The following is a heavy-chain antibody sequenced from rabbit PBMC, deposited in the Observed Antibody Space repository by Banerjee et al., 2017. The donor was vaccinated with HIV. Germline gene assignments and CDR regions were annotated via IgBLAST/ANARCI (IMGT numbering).Heavy chain of an antibody. V-gene: IGHV1S45*01. J-gene: IGHJ3*01. Sequence: QEQLKESGGGLVQPGGSLKLSCKASGFDFSSYYMSWVRQAPGKGLEWIGCIYAGSSDSTYYASWAKGRFTISKTSSTTVTLQMTSLTAADTATYFCARCGYAGYTYLDLWGQGTLVTVS. CDR3: ARCGYAGYTYLDL. D-gene: IGHD8-1*01. CDR2: IYAGSSDST. CDR1: GFDFSSYYM.